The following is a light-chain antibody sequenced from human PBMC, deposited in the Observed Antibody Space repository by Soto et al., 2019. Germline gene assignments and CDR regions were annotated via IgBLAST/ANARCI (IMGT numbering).Light chain of an antibody. Sequence: EIVLTQSPGTLSLSPGERATLSCRASQSVSSSYLAWYQQKPGQAPRLLIHGASSRATGIPDRFSGSRSGTDFTLTISRLEPEDFAVYYCQQYGSSPLTFGGGTKVEIK. V-gene: IGKV3-20*01. CDR1: QSVSSSY. CDR2: GAS. CDR3: QQYGSSPLT. J-gene: IGKJ4*01.